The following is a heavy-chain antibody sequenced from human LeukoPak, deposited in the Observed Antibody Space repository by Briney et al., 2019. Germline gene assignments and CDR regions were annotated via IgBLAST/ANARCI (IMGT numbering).Heavy chain of an antibody. J-gene: IGHJ4*02. CDR2: ISASGDST. V-gene: IGHV3-23*01. Sequence: GGSLRLSCAASRFTFSSYGMSWVRQAPGKGLEWVSGISASGDSTYYADSVKGRFTISRDNSKNTLYLQMNSLRAEDTAVYYCAKDRLPLSSAYYYLPFDYWGQGTLVTVSS. D-gene: IGHD3-22*01. CDR1: RFTFSSYG. CDR3: AKDRLPLSSAYYYLPFDY.